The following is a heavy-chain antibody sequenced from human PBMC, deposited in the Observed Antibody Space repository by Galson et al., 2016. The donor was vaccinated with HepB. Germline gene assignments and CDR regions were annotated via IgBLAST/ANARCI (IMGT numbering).Heavy chain of an antibody. Sequence: SVKVSCKASGYTFTSYDINWVRQATGQGLEWMGWMNPNSGNTNFAQNFQGRLTMTRDTSISTAYMELSILRSEDTAVYFCARGGGWGYCTNGVCSPHALDIWGQGTMFTVSS. CDR1: GYTFTSYD. CDR2: MNPNSGNT. V-gene: IGHV1-8*01. J-gene: IGHJ3*02. CDR3: ARGGGWGYCTNGVCSPHALDI. D-gene: IGHD2-8*01.